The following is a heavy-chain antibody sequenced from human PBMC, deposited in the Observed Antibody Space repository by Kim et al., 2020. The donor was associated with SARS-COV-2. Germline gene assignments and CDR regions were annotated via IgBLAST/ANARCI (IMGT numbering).Heavy chain of an antibody. CDR1: GYSFTRYW. CDR3: ARLEGDSNSWYWFDP. V-gene: IGHV5-51*01. D-gene: IGHD6-13*01. Sequence: GESLKISCKGSGYSFTRYWIGWVRQMPGKGLEWMGIIYPGDSDTRYSPSFQGQVTISADKSISTAYLQWSSLKASDTAMYYCARLEGDSNSWYWFDPWGQGTLVTVSS. J-gene: IGHJ5*02. CDR2: IYPGDSDT.